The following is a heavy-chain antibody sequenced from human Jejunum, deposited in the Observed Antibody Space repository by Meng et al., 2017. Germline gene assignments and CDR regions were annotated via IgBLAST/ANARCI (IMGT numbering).Heavy chain of an antibody. Sequence: QAQVQESGPGLVRPSETLSLTCTVSGGSVSSGFYYWSWIRQPPGKGLEWIGYISDSGTTNYNPSLKSRVTMSVDTSKNHFSLKLTSVTAADTAVYFCARDSETYPTYFDYWGQGTLVTVSS. V-gene: IGHV4-61*03. J-gene: IGHJ4*02. CDR1: GGSVSSGFYY. CDR3: ARDSETYPTYFDY. D-gene: IGHD5-24*01. CDR2: ISDSGTT.